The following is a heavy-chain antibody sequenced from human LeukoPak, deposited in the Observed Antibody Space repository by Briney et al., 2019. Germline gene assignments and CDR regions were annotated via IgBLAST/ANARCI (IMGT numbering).Heavy chain of an antibody. CDR3: ARHGGRRVQWGY. J-gene: IGHJ4*02. D-gene: IGHD1-26*01. V-gene: IGHV4-34*01. CDR1: GGSFSGYY. CDR2: INHSGST. Sequence: MTSETLSLTCAVYGGSFSGYYWSWIRQPPGKGLEWIGEINHSGSTNYNPSLKSRVTISVDTSKNQFSLKLSSVTAADTAVYYCARHGGRRVQWGYWGQGTLVTVSS.